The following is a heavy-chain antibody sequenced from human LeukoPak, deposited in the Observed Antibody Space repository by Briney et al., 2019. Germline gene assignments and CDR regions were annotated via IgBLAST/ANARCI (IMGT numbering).Heavy chain of an antibody. V-gene: IGHV3-21*01. Sequence: GGSLRLSCAASXXTFSSYSMNWVRQAPXXXXXXXXSISXXXSYIYYADSVKGRFTISRDNAKNSLYLQMNSLRAEDTAVYYCASLPTYYDFWSGYYLSWFDPWGQGTLVTVSS. CDR1: XXTFSSYS. CDR3: ASLPTYYDFWSGYYLSWFDP. CDR2: ISXXXSYI. D-gene: IGHD3-3*01. J-gene: IGHJ5*02.